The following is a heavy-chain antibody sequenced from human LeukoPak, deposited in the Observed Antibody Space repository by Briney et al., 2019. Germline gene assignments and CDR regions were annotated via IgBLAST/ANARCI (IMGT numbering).Heavy chain of an antibody. D-gene: IGHD6-13*01. J-gene: IGHJ4*02. CDR2: IIPIFGTA. CDR1: GGTFSSYA. Sequence: AASVKVSCKASGGTFSSYAISWVRQAPGQGLEWMGGIIPIFGTANYAQKFQGRVTITADKSTSTAYMELSSLRSEDMAVYYCARVPTDSSSWYPVDYWGQGTLVTVSS. V-gene: IGHV1-69*06. CDR3: ARVPTDSSSWYPVDY.